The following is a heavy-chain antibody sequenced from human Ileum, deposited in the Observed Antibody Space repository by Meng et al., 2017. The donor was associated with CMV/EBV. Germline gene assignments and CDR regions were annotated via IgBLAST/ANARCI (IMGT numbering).Heavy chain of an antibody. CDR1: GGSFSDYY. D-gene: IGHD3-10*01. Sequence: QVALDESGPGLVKPSETLSLSCTVSGGSFSDYYWNWIRQPAGQGLEWIGRIHSNGATDYNPSLQSRVTMSVDSSKNEFFLSLSFVTAADTAIYYCARRRGPRGYIDYWGQGILVTVSS. CDR2: IHSNGAT. V-gene: IGHV4-4*07. CDR3: ARRRGPRGYIDY. J-gene: IGHJ4*02.